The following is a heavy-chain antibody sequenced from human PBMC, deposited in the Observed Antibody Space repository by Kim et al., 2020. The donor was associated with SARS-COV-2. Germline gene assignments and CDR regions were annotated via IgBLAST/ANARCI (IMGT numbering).Heavy chain of an antibody. Sequence: ASVKVSCKASGYTFTKYPIHWVRQAPGQRLEWMGLINAGNGNTQYSQRFQGRVTITRDTSANTAYLELSSLRSEDTAMFYCARRIGLGQSVTDPPYGMDVWGQGTTVIVSS. CDR3: ARRIGLGQSVTDPPYGMDV. CDR2: INAGNGNT. D-gene: IGHD3-16*01. V-gene: IGHV1-3*01. CDR1: GYTFTKYP. J-gene: IGHJ6*02.